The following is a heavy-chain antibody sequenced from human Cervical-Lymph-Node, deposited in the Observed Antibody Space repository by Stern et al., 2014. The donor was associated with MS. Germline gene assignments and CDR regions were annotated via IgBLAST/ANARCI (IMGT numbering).Heavy chain of an antibody. CDR3: ARRPPNHYDSSGQGGFLDY. CDR2: FYPSDSDT. J-gene: IGHJ4*02. CDR1: GYIFSNYY. V-gene: IGHV5-51*03. D-gene: IGHD3-22*01. Sequence: EVQLVESGAEVKKPGESLKISCKGSGYIFSNYYIAWVRPMPGKGLEWMGVFYPSDSDTRYSPSFQGQVTMSADKSTNTAYLQWSSLKASDTAIYYCARRPPNHYDSSGQGGFLDYWGQGTLVTVSS.